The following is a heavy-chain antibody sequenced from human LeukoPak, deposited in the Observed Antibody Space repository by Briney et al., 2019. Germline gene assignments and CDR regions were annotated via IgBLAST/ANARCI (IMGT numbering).Heavy chain of an antibody. CDR1: GFTFSSYA. CDR3: AKNLKNFGVTPDAFDI. V-gene: IGHV3-23*01. D-gene: IGHD3-3*01. Sequence: GSLRLSCAASGFTFSSYAMSWVRQAPGKGLEWVSAISGSGGSTYYADSVKGQFTISRDNSKNTLYLQMNSLRAEDTAVYYCAKNLKNFGVTPDAFDIWGQGTMVTVSS. CDR2: ISGSGGST. J-gene: IGHJ3*02.